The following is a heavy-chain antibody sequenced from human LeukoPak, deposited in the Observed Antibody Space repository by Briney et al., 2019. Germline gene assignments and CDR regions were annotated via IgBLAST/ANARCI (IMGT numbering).Heavy chain of an antibody. Sequence: GGSLRLSCAASGFSFSSYWMSWVRQAPGKGLEWVANIKQDGSEKYYVASVKGRFTISRDNAKNSLYLQVNSLRAEDTAVYSCARGHYGMDVWGKGTTVTVSS. CDR3: ARGHYGMDV. CDR2: IKQDGSEK. CDR1: GFSFSSYW. V-gene: IGHV3-7*01. J-gene: IGHJ6*04.